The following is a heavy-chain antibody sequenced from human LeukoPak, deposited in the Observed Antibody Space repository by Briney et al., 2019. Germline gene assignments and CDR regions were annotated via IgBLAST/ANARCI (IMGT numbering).Heavy chain of an antibody. Sequence: KGSETESLICSFSGVSLSVYYWSWTRHPAGKGLEWIGRVYTSGINNYNHPLKSRVTMSVDTSKNQFSLRLSSVTAADTAVYYCARGGSSWQSFDYWGQGTLVTVSS. D-gene: IGHD6-13*01. CDR3: ARGGSSWQSFDY. V-gene: IGHV4-4*07. CDR1: GVSLSVYY. CDR2: VYTSGIN. J-gene: IGHJ4*02.